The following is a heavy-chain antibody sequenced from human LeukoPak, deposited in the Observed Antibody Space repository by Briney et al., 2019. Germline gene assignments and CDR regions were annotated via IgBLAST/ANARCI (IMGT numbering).Heavy chain of an antibody. J-gene: IGHJ4*02. CDR2: IYHSGST. Sequence: SETLSLTCAVSGGSISSSNWWSWVRQPPGKGLEWIGEIYHSGSTNYNPSLKSRVTISVDKSKNQFSLKLTSVTAADTAVYYCASHSGYDYFDYWGQGTLVTVSS. D-gene: IGHD5-12*01. CDR1: GGSISSSNW. V-gene: IGHV4-4*02. CDR3: ASHSGYDYFDY.